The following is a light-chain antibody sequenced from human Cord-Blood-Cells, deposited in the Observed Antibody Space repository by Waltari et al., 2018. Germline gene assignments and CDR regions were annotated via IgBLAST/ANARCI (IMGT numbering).Light chain of an antibody. CDR3: QAWDSSTYV. J-gene: IGLJ1*01. CDR2: QDS. Sequence: SYELTQPPSVSVSPGQTASITCSGDTLGDKYACWYQQKPGQSPVLVIYQDSKRPSGIPERFSCTKSGNTATLTISGTQAIDEADYYCQAWDSSTYVFGTGTKVTVL. CDR1: TLGDKY. V-gene: IGLV3-1*01.